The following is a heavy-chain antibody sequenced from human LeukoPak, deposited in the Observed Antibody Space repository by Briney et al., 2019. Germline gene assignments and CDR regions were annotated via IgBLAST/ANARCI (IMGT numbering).Heavy chain of an antibody. CDR2: IYYSGST. CDR3: ARGPGVKGRERYYDILTGYYNY. Sequence: PSETLSLTCTVSGGSISSSSYYWGWIRQPPGKGLEWIGSIYYSGSTYYNPSLKSRVTISVDTSKNQFSLKLSSVTAADTAVYYCARGPGVKGRERYYDILTGYYNYWGQGTLVTVSS. D-gene: IGHD3-9*01. CDR1: GGSISSSSYY. V-gene: IGHV4-39*07. J-gene: IGHJ4*02.